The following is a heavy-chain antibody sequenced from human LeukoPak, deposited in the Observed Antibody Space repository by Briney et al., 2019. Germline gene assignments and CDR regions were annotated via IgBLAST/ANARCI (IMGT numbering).Heavy chain of an antibody. Sequence: ETLSLTCSVSGGSISSNNYYWGWVRQAPGKGLEWVSSISSSSGYIYYADSVKGRFTISRDNAKNSLYLQMNSLRAEDTAVYYCARDADSSSWSMYYYYGMDVWGQGTTVTVSS. J-gene: IGHJ6*02. V-gene: IGHV3-21*01. CDR1: GGSISSNNYY. CDR2: ISSSSGYI. CDR3: ARDADSSSWSMYYYYGMDV. D-gene: IGHD6-13*01.